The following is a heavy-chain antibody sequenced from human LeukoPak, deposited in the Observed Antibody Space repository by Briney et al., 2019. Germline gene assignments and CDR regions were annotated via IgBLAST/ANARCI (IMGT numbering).Heavy chain of an antibody. V-gene: IGHV3-11*01. CDR2: VCNGGNIM. CDR1: GFSVSDHC. D-gene: IGHD7-27*01. J-gene: IGHJ4*02. CDR3: GRGHWGLDY. Sequence: PGGSLKLSCAVSGFSVSDHCMTWIRQAPGKGLEWVSCVCNGGNIMYNEDSVKGRFTISRDTAKNSLYLQMNSLTAEDTAMYFCGRGHWGLDYWGQGTLVTVSA.